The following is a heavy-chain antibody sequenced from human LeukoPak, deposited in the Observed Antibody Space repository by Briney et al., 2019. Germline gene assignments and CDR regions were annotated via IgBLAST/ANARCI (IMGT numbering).Heavy chain of an antibody. D-gene: IGHD5-24*01. V-gene: IGHV3-21*01. J-gene: IGHJ4*02. CDR1: GFTFSSYS. CDR2: ISSSSSYI. CDR3: ARDVRGRDGYRCPPDY. Sequence: GGSLRLSCAASGFTFSSYSMNWVRQAPGKGLEWVSSISSSSSYIYYADSVKGRFTISRDNAKNSLYLQMNSLRAEDTAVYYCARDVRGRDGYRCPPDYWGQGTLVTVSS.